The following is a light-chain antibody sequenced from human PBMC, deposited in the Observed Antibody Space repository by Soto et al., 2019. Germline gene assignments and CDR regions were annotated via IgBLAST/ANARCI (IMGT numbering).Light chain of an antibody. J-gene: IGKJ4*01. Sequence: EIVLTQSPGTLSLSPGERATLSCRASQSVSSNYLAWYQQKPGQAPRLLIYGASSRATGIPDRFSGSGSGTDFTLTISRVEPEDFAVYYCQQYGTSPPHTFGGGTKVEIK. V-gene: IGKV3-20*01. CDR3: QQYGTSPPHT. CDR2: GAS. CDR1: QSVSSNY.